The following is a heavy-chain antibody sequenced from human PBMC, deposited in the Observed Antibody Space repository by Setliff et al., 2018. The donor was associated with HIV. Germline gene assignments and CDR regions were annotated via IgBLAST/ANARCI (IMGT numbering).Heavy chain of an antibody. J-gene: IGHJ4*02. Sequence: GASVKVSCKASGYTFISYAMHWVRQAPRQGLEWMGWINADNGNTEYSQKFQGRVTITRDTSANIVYMELSSLRSEDTAVYYCARLYCSSTSCYLASGRWSYFDYWGQGTLVTVSS. CDR3: ARLYCSSTSCYLASGRWSYFDY. V-gene: IGHV1-3*01. CDR1: GYTFISYA. D-gene: IGHD2-2*01. CDR2: INADNGNT.